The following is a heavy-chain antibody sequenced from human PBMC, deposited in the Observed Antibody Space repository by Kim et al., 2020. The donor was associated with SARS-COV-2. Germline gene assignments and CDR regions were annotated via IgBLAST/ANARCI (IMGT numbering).Heavy chain of an antibody. Sequence: YSGSTNYNPSLKSRVTISVDTSKNQFSLKLSSVTAADTAVYYCAREGGDPWGQGTLVTVSS. CDR3: AREGGDP. J-gene: IGHJ5*02. V-gene: IGHV4-59*01. CDR2: YSGST. D-gene: IGHD3-16*01.